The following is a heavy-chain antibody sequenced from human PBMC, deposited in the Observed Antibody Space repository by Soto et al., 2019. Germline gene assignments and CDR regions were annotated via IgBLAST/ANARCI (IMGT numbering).Heavy chain of an antibody. CDR1: GYTLTELS. CDR2: FDPEDGET. Sequence: QVQLVQSGAEVKKPGASVKVSCKVSGYTLTELSMHWVRQAPGKGLEWMGGFDPEDGETIYEQKFQGRVTRTDDTSTDTAYMELSSLRSEDTAVYYCATDSLLTLRGSQVDAIVIWGQGKMVTVSS. CDR3: ATDSLLTLRGSQVDAIVI. V-gene: IGHV1-24*01. D-gene: IGHD1-26*01. J-gene: IGHJ3*02.